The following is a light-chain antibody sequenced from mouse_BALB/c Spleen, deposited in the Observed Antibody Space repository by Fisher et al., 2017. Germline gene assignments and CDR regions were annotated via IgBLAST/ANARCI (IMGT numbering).Light chain of an antibody. CDR1: SSVSY. J-gene: IGKJ2*01. Sequence: IVMTQTPAIMSASPGEKVTMTCSASSSVSYMHWFQQKPGTSPKLWIYSTSNLASGVPARFSGSGSGTSYSLTISRMEAEDAATYYCQQRSSYPPYTFGGGTKL. CDR2: STS. V-gene: IGKV4-57*01. CDR3: QQRSSYPPYT.